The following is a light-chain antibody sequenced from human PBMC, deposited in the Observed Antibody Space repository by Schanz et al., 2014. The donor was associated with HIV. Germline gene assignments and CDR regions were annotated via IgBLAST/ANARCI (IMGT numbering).Light chain of an antibody. CDR3: AAWGASLDGWV. J-gene: IGLJ3*02. V-gene: IGLV1-44*01. CDR1: SSDIGRNT. CDR2: SND. Sequence: QSVLTQPPSASGTPGQRVTISCSGSSSDIGRNTVNWSQQLPGTAPKLLIYSNDQRPSGVPARFSGSKSGTSASLAISGLQSADEADYYCAAWGASLDGWVFGGGTKLTVL.